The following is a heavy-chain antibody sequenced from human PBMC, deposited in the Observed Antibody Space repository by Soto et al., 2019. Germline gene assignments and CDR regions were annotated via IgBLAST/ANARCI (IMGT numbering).Heavy chain of an antibody. V-gene: IGHV4-39*01. CDR2: IYYSGST. Sequence: PSETLSLTCTVSGGSISSSSYYWGWIRQPPGKGREWIGSIYYSGSTYYNPSLKSRVTISVDTSKNQFSLKLSSVTAADTAVYYCARVRREYDNSGPVDYWGQGTLVTVSS. CDR1: GGSISSSSYY. D-gene: IGHD3-22*01. CDR3: ARVRREYDNSGPVDY. J-gene: IGHJ4*02.